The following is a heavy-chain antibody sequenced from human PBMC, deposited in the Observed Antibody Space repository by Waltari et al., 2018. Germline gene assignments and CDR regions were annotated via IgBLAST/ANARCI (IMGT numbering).Heavy chain of an antibody. J-gene: IGHJ4*02. CDR3: ARKGGRGYPYGPFFYDY. V-gene: IGHV3-74*01. CDR2: INVDGGYI. CDR1: GFVFGDYG. D-gene: IGHD5-18*01. Sequence: EVQLVESGGGLVQPGGSLRLSCAASGFVFGDYGMHWVRQAPGKGFEWVARINVDGGYISYTDSVKGRFTISRDNSQNTVFLQLNSVRAEDTAVYYCARKGGRGYPYGPFFYDYWGQGTLVTVSP.